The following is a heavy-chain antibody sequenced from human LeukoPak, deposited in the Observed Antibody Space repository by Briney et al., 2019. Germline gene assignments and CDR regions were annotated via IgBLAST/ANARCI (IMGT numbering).Heavy chain of an antibody. Sequence: ASVKVSCKASGGTFSSYAISWVRQAPGQGLEWMGRIIPIFGTANYAQKFQGRVTITTDESTSTAYMELSSLRSEDTAVYYCAGGSCYDNVRFSYWGQGTLVTVSS. V-gene: IGHV1-69*05. CDR3: AGGSCYDNVRFSY. CDR1: GGTFSSYA. D-gene: IGHD3-16*01. J-gene: IGHJ4*02. CDR2: IIPIFGTA.